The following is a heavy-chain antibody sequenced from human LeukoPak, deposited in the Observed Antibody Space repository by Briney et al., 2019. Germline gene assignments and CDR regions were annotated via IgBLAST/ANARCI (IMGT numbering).Heavy chain of an antibody. CDR1: GFTFSDYY. D-gene: IGHD3-3*01. CDR2: ISSSGSTI. Sequence: GGSLRLSCAASGFTFSDYYMGWIRQAPGKGLEWVSYISSSGSTIYYADSVKGRFTISRDNAKNSLYLQMNSLRAEDTAVYYCAGLRFLEEGWFDPWGQGTLVTVSS. J-gene: IGHJ5*02. CDR3: AGLRFLEEGWFDP. V-gene: IGHV3-11*01.